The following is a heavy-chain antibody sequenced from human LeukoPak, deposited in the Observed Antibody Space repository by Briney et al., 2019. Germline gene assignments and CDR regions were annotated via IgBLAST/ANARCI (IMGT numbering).Heavy chain of an antibody. CDR3: ARGGQWELPDLYFDY. Sequence: ASAKVSCKASGYTFTSYGISWVRQAPGQGLEWMGWISAYNGNTNYAQKLQGRVTMTTDTSTSTAYMELRSLRSDDTAVYYCARGGQWELPDLYFDYWGQGTLVTVSS. V-gene: IGHV1-18*01. CDR1: GYTFTSYG. J-gene: IGHJ4*02. D-gene: IGHD1-26*01. CDR2: ISAYNGNT.